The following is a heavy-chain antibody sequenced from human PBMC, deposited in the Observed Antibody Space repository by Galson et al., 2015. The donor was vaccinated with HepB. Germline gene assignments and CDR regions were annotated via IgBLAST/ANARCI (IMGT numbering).Heavy chain of an antibody. CDR2: IRSNSDYGTT. CDR1: GLTFSDAW. V-gene: IGHV3-15*01. CDR3: TTGGYGDRIEDY. J-gene: IGHJ4*02. Sequence: SLRLSCAASGLTFSDAWMNWVRQAPGKGLEWIGRIRSNSDYGTTDYAAPVKGRFTISRDDSKNTLYLQMNSLKTEDTAVYYCTTGGYGDRIEDYWGQGTLVTVSS. D-gene: IGHD4-17*01.